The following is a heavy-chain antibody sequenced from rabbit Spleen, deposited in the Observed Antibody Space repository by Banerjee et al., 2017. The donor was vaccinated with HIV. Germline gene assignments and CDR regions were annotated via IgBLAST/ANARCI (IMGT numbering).Heavy chain of an antibody. CDR3: ARKTNGDGNGYSL. Sequence: QEQLEESGGDLVKPEGSLTLTCTASGFSFSSSYWICWVRQAPGKGLEWIACIYAGSSGSTYYASWAKGRFTITRSTSLNTVDLKMTSLTAADTATYFCARKTNGDGNGYSLWGPGTLVTVS. V-gene: IGHV1S45*01. D-gene: IGHD1-1*01. J-gene: IGHJ4*01. CDR2: IYAGSSGST. CDR1: GFSFSSSYW.